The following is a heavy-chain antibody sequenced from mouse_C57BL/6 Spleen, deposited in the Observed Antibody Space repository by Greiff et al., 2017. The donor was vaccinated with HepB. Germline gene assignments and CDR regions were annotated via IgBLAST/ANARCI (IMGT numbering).Heavy chain of an antibody. CDR1: GYTFTSYW. CDR2: IHPNSGST. CDR3: AIYYYGRSYGVSY. Sequence: VQLQQPGAELVKPGASVKLSCKASGYTFTSYWMHWVKQRPGQGLEWIGMIHPNSGSTNYNEKFKSKATLTVDKSSSTAYMQLSSLTSEDSAVYYCAIYYYGRSYGVSYWGQGTLVTVAA. D-gene: IGHD1-1*01. V-gene: IGHV1-64*01. J-gene: IGHJ3*01.